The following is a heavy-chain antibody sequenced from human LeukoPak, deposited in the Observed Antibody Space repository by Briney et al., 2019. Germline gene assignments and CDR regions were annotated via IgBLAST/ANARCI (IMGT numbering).Heavy chain of an antibody. D-gene: IGHD6-6*01. V-gene: IGHV3-23*01. CDR3: ARDDEYSSLDV. J-gene: IGHJ6*04. CDR2: IGASGDNT. Sequence: GGSLRLSCAASGFTFSRYAMSWVRQAPARGLEWVSAIGASGDNTYYADSVKGRFTISRDSSRNTLYLQMNSLRAEDTAVYYCARDDEYSSLDVWGKGTTVTVSS. CDR1: GFTFSRYA.